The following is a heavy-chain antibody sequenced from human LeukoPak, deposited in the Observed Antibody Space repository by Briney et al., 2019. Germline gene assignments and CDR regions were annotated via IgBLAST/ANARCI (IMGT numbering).Heavy chain of an antibody. CDR2: ISSSSSYI. Sequence: GGSLRLSCAASGFTFSSYSMNWVRQAPGKGLEWVSSISSSSSYIYYADSVKGRFTISRDNAKNSLYLQMNSLRAEDTAVYYCASSAAIIRVGYSSGWDTFDYWGQGTLVTVSS. J-gene: IGHJ4*02. V-gene: IGHV3-21*01. D-gene: IGHD6-19*01. CDR1: GFTFSSYS. CDR3: ASSAAIIRVGYSSGWDTFDY.